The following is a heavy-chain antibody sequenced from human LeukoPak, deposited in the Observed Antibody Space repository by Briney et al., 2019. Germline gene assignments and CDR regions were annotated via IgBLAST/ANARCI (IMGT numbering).Heavy chain of an antibody. Sequence: PSETLSLTCTVSGGSISSYYWSWIRQPPGKGLEWIGYIYYSGSTNYNPSLKSRVTISVDTSKNQSSLKLSSVTAADTAVYYCARDGYSYGFDYWGQGTLVTVSS. CDR2: IYYSGST. V-gene: IGHV4-59*01. CDR3: ARDGYSYGFDY. D-gene: IGHD5-18*01. J-gene: IGHJ4*02. CDR1: GGSISSYY.